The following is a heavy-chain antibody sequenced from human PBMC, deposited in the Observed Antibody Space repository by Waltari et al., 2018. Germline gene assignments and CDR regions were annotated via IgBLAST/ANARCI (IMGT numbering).Heavy chain of an antibody. D-gene: IGHD3-3*01. CDR2: INSDGTNT. CDR1: GFSFSSSR. J-gene: IGHJ3*01. CDR3: AREYDFWSGYHAFDL. V-gene: IGHV3-74*01. Sequence: EVQLVESGGGLVQSGGSLRLTCEASGFSFSSSRMHWVRQGPEKGPVWISRINSDGTNTNYADSVKGRFTISRDNFADTLFLEMNSLRPDDTAVYYCAREYDFWSGYHAFDLWGQGTKVTVFS.